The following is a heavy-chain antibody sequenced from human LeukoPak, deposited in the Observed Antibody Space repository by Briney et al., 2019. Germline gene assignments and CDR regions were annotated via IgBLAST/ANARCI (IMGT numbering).Heavy chain of an antibody. Sequence: GASVKVSCKASGYTFTGYYMHWVRQAPGQGLEWMGWINPNSGGTNYAQKFQGRVTMTRDTSISTAYMELSRLRSDDTAVYYCARDRSIAAHLGNWLDPWGQGTLVTVSS. D-gene: IGHD6-6*01. J-gene: IGHJ5*02. CDR2: INPNSGGT. V-gene: IGHV1-2*02. CDR1: GYTFTGYY. CDR3: ARDRSIAAHLGNWLDP.